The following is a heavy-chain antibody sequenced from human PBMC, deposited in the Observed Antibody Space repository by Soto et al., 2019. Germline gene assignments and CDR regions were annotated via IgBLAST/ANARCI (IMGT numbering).Heavy chain of an antibody. CDR1: GYTFTSYY. CDR2: INPSGGST. CDR3: ARDQNPSIAGAYPYYGMDV. D-gene: IGHD6-6*01. Sequence: RASVKVSCKASGYTFTSYYMHWVRQAPGQGLEWMGIINPSGGSTSYAQKFQGRVTMTRDTSTSTVYMELSSLRSEDTAVYYCARDQNPSIAGAYPYYGMDVWGQGTTVTVSS. V-gene: IGHV1-46*01. J-gene: IGHJ6*02.